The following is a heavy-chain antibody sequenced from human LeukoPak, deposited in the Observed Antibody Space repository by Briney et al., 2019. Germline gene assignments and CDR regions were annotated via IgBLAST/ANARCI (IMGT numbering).Heavy chain of an antibody. V-gene: IGHV3-23*01. J-gene: IGHJ4*02. Sequence: PGGSLRLSCVVSGITLSNYGMSWVRQAPGKGLEWVSGISERGGSTNYADSVKGRFIISRDTSKNTVYLQMNSLRVEDTAVYFCAKRGIIRAVIIIGFHKEAYYFDCWGQGILVTVSS. CDR1: GITLSNYG. CDR2: ISERGGST. D-gene: IGHD3-10*01. CDR3: AKRGIIRAVIIIGFHKEAYYFDC.